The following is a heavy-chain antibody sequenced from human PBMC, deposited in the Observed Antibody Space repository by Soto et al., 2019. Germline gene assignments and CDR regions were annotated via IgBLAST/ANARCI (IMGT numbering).Heavy chain of an antibody. V-gene: IGHV4-31*03. D-gene: IGHD1-7*01. CDR1: GGSISSGGYY. J-gene: IGHJ4*02. Sequence: SETLSLTCTVSGGSISSGGYYWSWIRQHPGKGLEWIGYIYYSGSTYYNPSLKSRVTISVDTSKNQFSLKLSSVTAADTAVYYCASQFDHGTYFDYLGQGTLVTVSS. CDR2: IYYSGST. CDR3: ASQFDHGTYFDY.